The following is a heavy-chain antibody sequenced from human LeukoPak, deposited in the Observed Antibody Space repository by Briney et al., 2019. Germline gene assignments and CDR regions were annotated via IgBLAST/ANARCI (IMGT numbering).Heavy chain of an antibody. CDR2: IIPIFGTA. V-gene: IGHV1-69*06. CDR3: ASRTTAYYYGPGAFDI. Sequence: SVKVSCKASGGTFSSYAISWVRQAPGQGLEWMGGIIPIFGTANYAQKFQGRVTITADKSTSTAYMELSSLRSEDTAVYYCASRTTAYYYGPGAFDIWGQGTMVTVSS. CDR1: GGTFSSYA. D-gene: IGHD3-10*01. J-gene: IGHJ3*02.